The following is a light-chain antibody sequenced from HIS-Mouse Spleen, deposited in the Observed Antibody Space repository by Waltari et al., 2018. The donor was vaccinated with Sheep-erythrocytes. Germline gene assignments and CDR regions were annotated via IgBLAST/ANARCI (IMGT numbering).Light chain of an antibody. J-gene: IGKJ4*01. V-gene: IGKV1-33*01. CDR2: DAS. Sequence: IQMTQSPSSLAASVGDRVTITCQASQDTSNYLNWYQQKPRKAPKLLIYDASNLETGVPSRFSGSGSGTDFTFTISSLQPEDIATYYCQQYDNLPLTFGGGTKVEIK. CDR3: QQYDNLPLT. CDR1: QDTSNY.